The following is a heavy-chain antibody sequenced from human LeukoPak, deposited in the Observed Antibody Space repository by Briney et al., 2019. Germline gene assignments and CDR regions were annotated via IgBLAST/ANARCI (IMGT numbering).Heavy chain of an antibody. Sequence: GGSLRLSCAASGFTFSSYAMHWVRQAPGKGLEWVAVISYDGSNKYYADSVKGRFTISRDNSKNTLYQQMNSLRAEDTAVYYCARAAMDTAMIYYFDYWGQGTLVTVSS. J-gene: IGHJ4*02. D-gene: IGHD5-18*01. CDR2: ISYDGSNK. CDR1: GFTFSSYA. CDR3: ARAAMDTAMIYYFDY. V-gene: IGHV3-30*01.